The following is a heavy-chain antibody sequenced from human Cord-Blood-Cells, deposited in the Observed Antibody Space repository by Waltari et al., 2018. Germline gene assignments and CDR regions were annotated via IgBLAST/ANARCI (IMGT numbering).Heavy chain of an antibody. J-gene: IGHJ3*02. CDR2: INPNSGVT. CDR3: ARLREGAFDI. CDR1: GYTFPRYY. Sequence: QVHLVQSGAEVKKPGASVKVSCKASGYTFPRYYMHWVRQTPGQGLEWMGWINPNSGVTNYAQKFEGSVTMTKDKSISTAYVGLSRLISDDTAVYYCARLREGAFDIWGQVTMVTVSS. V-gene: IGHV1-2*02.